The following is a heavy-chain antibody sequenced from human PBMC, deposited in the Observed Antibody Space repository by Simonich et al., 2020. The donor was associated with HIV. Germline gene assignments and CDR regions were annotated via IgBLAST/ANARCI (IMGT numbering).Heavy chain of an antibody. Sequence: QVQLVQSGAEVKKPGASVKVSCKASGYTFTNYGITWVRQAPGQGPEYIGWIPNYNGDTNYAQKYRGRVTMTTDTSTSTAYMELRSLRSDDTAVYYCARGDPFFDYWGQGALVTVSS. CDR1: GYTFTNYG. CDR3: ARGDPFFDY. V-gene: IGHV1-18*01. CDR2: IPNYNGDT. J-gene: IGHJ4*02.